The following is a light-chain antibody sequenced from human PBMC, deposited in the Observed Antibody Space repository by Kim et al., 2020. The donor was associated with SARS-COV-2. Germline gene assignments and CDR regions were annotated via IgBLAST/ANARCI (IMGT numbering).Light chain of an antibody. CDR2: GAS. CDR1: QSVRTY. Sequence: DIQMTQSPSSLSASVGDRVTITCRASQSVRTYLNWYQQKPGKAPVLLIYGASSLQNGVPPRFSGNGSGTDFTLIISSLQPEDFATYYCQQADFTPPTFGGGTKVDIK. V-gene: IGKV1-39*01. CDR3: QQADFTPPT. J-gene: IGKJ4*01.